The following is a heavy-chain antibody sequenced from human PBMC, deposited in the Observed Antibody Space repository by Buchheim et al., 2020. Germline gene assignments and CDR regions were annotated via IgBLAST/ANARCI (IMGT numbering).Heavy chain of an antibody. CDR1: GFTFNTYA. D-gene: IGHD2-2*01. Sequence: EVQLLESGGGLVQPGGSLRLSCAASGFTFNTYAMSWVRPAPGKGLEWVSGITSSGGYTLYADSVKGRFTISRDNFKNTLSLQMNSLRDEDTALYYCAKDVRYCSNNRCDSWGQG. CDR3: AKDVRYCSNNRCDS. J-gene: IGHJ5*02. V-gene: IGHV3-23*01. CDR2: ITSSGGYT.